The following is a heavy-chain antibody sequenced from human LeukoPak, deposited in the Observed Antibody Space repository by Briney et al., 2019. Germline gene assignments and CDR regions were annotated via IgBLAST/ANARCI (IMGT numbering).Heavy chain of an antibody. CDR2: IYTSGST. J-gene: IGHJ5*02. CDR1: GGSISSYY. CDR3: ARETLNGYFDWSPNWFDP. Sequence: PSETLSLTCTVSGGSISSYYWSWIRQPAGKGLEWIGRIYTSGSTNYNPSLKSRVTMSVDTSKNQFSLKLSSVTAADTAVYYCARETLNGYFDWSPNWFDPWGQGTLVTVSS. D-gene: IGHD3-9*01. V-gene: IGHV4-4*07.